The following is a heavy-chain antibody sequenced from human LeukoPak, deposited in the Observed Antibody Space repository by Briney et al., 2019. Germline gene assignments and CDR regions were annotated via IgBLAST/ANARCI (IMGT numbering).Heavy chain of an antibody. V-gene: IGHV3-48*04. CDR3: ARGRGYCTGVSCDIDY. D-gene: IGHD2-8*02. CDR1: GFTFNAYS. CDR2: IISRGDTT. J-gene: IGHJ4*02. Sequence: GGSLRLSCAASGFTFNAYSMSWVRQAPGKGLEWVSNIISRGDTTHYAASVKGRFTISRGNAKNLVFLHLNSLRGDDTAVYYCARGRGYCTGVSCDIDYWGQGTLVTVSS.